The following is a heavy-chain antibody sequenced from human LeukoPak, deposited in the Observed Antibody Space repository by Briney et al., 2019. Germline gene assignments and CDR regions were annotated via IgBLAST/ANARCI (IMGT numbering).Heavy chain of an antibody. CDR3: ARGRVPSSTWYSTYYYYFYMDV. Sequence: SETLSLTCTVSGYSISSGYYWGWIRQPPGKGLEWIGVYHVGTTDYNPSLKSRVTISVDGSKNQMSLTLSSVAAEDTAVYYCARGRVPSSTWYSTYYYYFYMDVWGKGTTVTVSS. J-gene: IGHJ6*03. CDR2: VYHVGTT. V-gene: IGHV4-38-2*02. CDR1: GYSISSGYY. D-gene: IGHD1-1*01.